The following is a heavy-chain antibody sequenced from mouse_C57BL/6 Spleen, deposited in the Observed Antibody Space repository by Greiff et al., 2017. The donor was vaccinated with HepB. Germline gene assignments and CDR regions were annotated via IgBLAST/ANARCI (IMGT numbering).Heavy chain of an antibody. CDR1: GYTFTSYW. CDR3: ARRHYGDDGGFAY. CDR2: IYPGSGST. D-gene: IGHD2-2*01. V-gene: IGHV1-55*01. J-gene: IGHJ3*01. Sequence: QVQLQQPGAELVKPGASVKMSCKASGYTFTSYWLTWVKQRPGQGLEWIGDIYPGSGSTNYNEKFKSKATLTVDTSSSTAYMQLSSLTSEDSAVYYCARRHYGDDGGFAYWGQGTLVTVSA.